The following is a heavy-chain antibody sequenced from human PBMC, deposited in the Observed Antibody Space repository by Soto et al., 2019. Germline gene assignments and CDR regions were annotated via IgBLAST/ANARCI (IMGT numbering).Heavy chain of an antibody. D-gene: IGHD2-2*01. J-gene: IGHJ5*02. Sequence: SETLSLTCAVYGGSFSGYYWSWIRQPPGKGLEWIGEINHSGSTNYNPSLKSRVTKSVDTSKNQFSLKLSSVTAADTAVYYCARGSKYQLLGANWFDPWGQGTLVTVSS. V-gene: IGHV4-34*01. CDR2: INHSGST. CDR3: ARGSKYQLLGANWFDP. CDR1: GGSFSGYY.